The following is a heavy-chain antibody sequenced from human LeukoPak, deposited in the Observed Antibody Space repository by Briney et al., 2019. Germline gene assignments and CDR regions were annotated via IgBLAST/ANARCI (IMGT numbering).Heavy chain of an antibody. CDR1: GYTFSDYY. J-gene: IGHJ4*02. Sequence: GASVKVSCKASGYTFSDYYIHWVRQAPGQGLEWMGWINPNSGGTNYAQKFQGRVTMTRNTSISTAYMELSSLRSEDTAVYYCARGQRYSSGWYNPPEDYWGQGTLVTVSS. D-gene: IGHD6-19*01. V-gene: IGHV1-2*02. CDR3: ARGQRYSSGWYNPPEDY. CDR2: INPNSGGT.